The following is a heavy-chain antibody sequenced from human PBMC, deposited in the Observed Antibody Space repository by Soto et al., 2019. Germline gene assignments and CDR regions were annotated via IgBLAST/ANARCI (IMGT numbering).Heavy chain of an antibody. D-gene: IGHD4-17*01. Sequence: QVQLVQSGAEVKKPGASVKVSCKASGYTFTSYEINWGRQATGQGLEWRGWRNPNSGNTGYAQKFQGRVTMTRNTSISTAYMELSSLRSEDTAVYYCARSTNDYGDRHWGQGTLVTVSS. J-gene: IGHJ4*02. CDR2: RNPNSGNT. CDR3: ARSTNDYGDRH. CDR1: GYTFTSYE. V-gene: IGHV1-8*01.